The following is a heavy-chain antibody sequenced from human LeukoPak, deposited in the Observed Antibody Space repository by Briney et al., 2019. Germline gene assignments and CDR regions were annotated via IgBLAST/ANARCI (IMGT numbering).Heavy chain of an antibody. CDR3: WRHVSNGWDYYYGLDV. CDR2: VFHSGGT. CDR1: GGYINSEDLY. Sequence: RAESLFGPCSKTGGYINSEDLYGGRVRQPQGKGLEWIGSVFHSGGTYYNPSLKSRVSIPVDTSKTQFSLKLNSVTAADTAVYYCWRHVSNGWDYYYGLDVWAKGPRSPCR. V-gene: IGHV4-39*01. D-gene: IGHD6-25*01. J-gene: IGHJ6*02.